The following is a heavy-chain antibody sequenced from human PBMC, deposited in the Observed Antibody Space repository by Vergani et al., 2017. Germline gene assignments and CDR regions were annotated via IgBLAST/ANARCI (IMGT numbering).Heavy chain of an antibody. CDR3: VKDKIDLGTYFFDS. Sequence: EVQLLESGGDLVQPGGSLRLSCTASGFTFSDFSMSWVRQAPGKGLEWVSGISASGAPTYYADSVKGRVTISRDNSKNTLYLQMNSLRVEDTAIYYCVKDKIDLGTYFFDSWGHGILVTVSS. J-gene: IGHJ4*03. V-gene: IGHV3-23*01. D-gene: IGHD2/OR15-2a*01. CDR1: GFTFSDFS. CDR2: ISASGAPT.